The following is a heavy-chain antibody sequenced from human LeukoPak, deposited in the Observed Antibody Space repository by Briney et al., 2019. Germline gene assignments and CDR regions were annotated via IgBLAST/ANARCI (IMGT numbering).Heavy chain of an antibody. CDR2: IKQDGSEK. V-gene: IGHV3-7*01. Sequence: GGSLRLSCAASGFTFSSYWMSWVRQAPGKGLEWVANIKQDGSEKYYVDSVKGRFTISRDNAKNSLYLQMNSLRAEDTAVYYCARVLQTNTYYDFWSGPKSMAFDIWGQGTMVTVSS. CDR1: GFTFSSYW. D-gene: IGHD3-3*01. CDR3: ARVLQTNTYYDFWSGPKSMAFDI. J-gene: IGHJ3*02.